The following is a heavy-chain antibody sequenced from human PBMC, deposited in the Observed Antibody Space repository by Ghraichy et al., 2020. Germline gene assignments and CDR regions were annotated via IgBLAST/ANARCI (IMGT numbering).Heavy chain of an antibody. Sequence: GGSLRLSCAGSGFTFSNYWMNWVRQAPGKGLEWVANIKQDGSEKYYMDSVKGRFTISRDNAKNSLYLQMNSLRAEDTAVYYCARAIAVTGTGYWGQGALVTVSS. D-gene: IGHD6-19*01. CDR1: GFTFSNYW. CDR2: IKQDGSEK. V-gene: IGHV3-7*01. CDR3: ARAIAVTGTGY. J-gene: IGHJ4*02.